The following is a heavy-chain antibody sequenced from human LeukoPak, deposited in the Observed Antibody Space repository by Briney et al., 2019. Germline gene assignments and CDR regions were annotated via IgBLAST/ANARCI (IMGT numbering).Heavy chain of an antibody. CDR1: VGSLSSYY. J-gene: IGHJ2*01. CDR3: ARDKGPYWYFDL. Sequence: SETLSLTCTVSVGSLSSYYWNWIGQPPGTGVEWIGSIYNSGRTGYHPSLPSRVTDYHPSLKSRVTISVDTSKNQISLKLSSVTAADTAVYYCARDKGPYWYFDLWGRGTLATVSS. V-gene: IGHV4-59*01. CDR2: IYNSGRTGYHPSLPSRVT.